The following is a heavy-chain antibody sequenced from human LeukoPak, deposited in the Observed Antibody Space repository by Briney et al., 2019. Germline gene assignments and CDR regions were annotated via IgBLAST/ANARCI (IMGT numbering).Heavy chain of an antibody. CDR1: GFTFSSYA. D-gene: IGHD2-2*01. CDR2: ISGSGGST. CDR3: ANGATVVVPAAIGY. V-gene: IGHV3-23*01. J-gene: IGHJ4*02. Sequence: GGSLRLSCAVSGFTFSSYAMSWVRQSPGKGLEWVSAISGSGGSTYYADSVKGRFTISRDNSKNTLYLQMNSLRAEDTAVYYCANGATVVVPAAIGYWGQGPLVTVSS.